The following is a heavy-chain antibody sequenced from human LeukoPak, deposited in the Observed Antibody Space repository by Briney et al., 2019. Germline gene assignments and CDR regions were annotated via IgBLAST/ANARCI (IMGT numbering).Heavy chain of an antibody. V-gene: IGHV3-23*01. D-gene: IGHD3-3*01. Sequence: PGGSLTLSCAASGFTFSHYTLSWVRQAPGKGLEWVSLISGSGATTYYAVSVKGRFTISTDNSKNTLYLLMTSLGAEDTAVYYCAKDHIWNCIAIYGVTEDWGQGTLVTVSS. CDR1: GFTFSHYT. CDR3: AKDHIWNCIAIYGVTED. CDR2: ISGSGATT. J-gene: IGHJ4*02.